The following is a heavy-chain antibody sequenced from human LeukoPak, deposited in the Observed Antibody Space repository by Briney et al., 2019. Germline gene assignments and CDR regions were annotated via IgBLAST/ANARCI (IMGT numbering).Heavy chain of an antibody. J-gene: IGHJ3*02. CDR2: IYYSGST. CDR3: ARGKIVVVTAIHDAFDI. D-gene: IGHD2-21*02. CDR1: GGSISSGGYY. Sequence: PSQTLSLICTVSGGSISSGGYYWSWIRQHPGKGLEGIGYIYYSGSTYYNPSLKSRVTISVDTYKNQFSLKLSSVTAADTAVYYCARGKIVVVTAIHDAFDIWGQGTMVTVSS. V-gene: IGHV4-31*03.